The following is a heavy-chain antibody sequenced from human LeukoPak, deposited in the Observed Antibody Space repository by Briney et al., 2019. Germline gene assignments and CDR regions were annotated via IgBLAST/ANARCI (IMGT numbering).Heavy chain of an antibody. CDR1: GYTFTGYY. J-gene: IGHJ4*02. V-gene: IGHV1-2*02. Sequence: ASVEVSCKASGYTFTGYYMHWVRQAPGQGLEWMGWINPNSGGTNYAQKFQGRVTMTRDTSISTAYMELNRLRSDDTAVYYCARDPFWGVVVPAALDYWGQGTLVTVSS. CDR2: INPNSGGT. D-gene: IGHD2-2*01. CDR3: ARDPFWGVVVPAALDY.